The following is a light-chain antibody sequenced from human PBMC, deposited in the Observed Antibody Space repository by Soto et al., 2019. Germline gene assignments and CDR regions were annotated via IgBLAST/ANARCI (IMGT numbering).Light chain of an antibody. V-gene: IGKV1-5*01. CDR1: QSISRW. J-gene: IGKJ1*01. Sequence: DIQMTQSPSTLSASVGDRVTITCRASQSISRWLAWYQQKPGKAPKVLIWDAASLQRGVPSRFSGSGSGTEFTLTISSLQPDDFATYYCQQYNGYSTWTFGQGTKVDIK. CDR3: QQYNGYSTWT. CDR2: DAA.